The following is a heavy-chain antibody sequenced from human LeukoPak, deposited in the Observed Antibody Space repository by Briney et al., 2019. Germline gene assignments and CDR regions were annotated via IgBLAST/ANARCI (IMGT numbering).Heavy chain of an antibody. Sequence: GGSLRLSCAASGFTFSNFGMSWVRQAPEKWLEWVSSVTISGDNTYYAESVKGRFTISRDNSKNSLYLQMKRLRAEDTALYYCARRGYHDYSGFDYWGQGTLVTVSS. V-gene: IGHV3-23*01. D-gene: IGHD1-26*01. J-gene: IGHJ4*02. CDR3: ARRGYHDYSGFDY. CDR1: GFTFSNFG. CDR2: VTISGDNT.